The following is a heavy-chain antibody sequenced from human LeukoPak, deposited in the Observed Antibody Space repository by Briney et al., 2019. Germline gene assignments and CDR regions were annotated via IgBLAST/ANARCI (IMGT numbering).Heavy chain of an antibody. CDR2: IYYSGST. V-gene: IGHV4-59*01. CDR3: ARVTGFVDYGMDV. J-gene: IGHJ6*02. CDR1: GGSISSYY. Sequence: SETLSLTCTVSGGSISSYYWSWIRQPPGKGLEWIGYIYYSGSTNYNPSLKSRVTISVDTSKNQFSLKLSSVTAADTAVYYCARVTGFVDYGMDVWGQGTTVTVSS. D-gene: IGHD7-27*01.